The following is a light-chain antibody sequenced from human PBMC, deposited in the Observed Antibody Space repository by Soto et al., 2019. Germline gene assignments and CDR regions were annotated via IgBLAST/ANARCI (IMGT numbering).Light chain of an antibody. Sequence: AIPMTQSPSSLSASVGDRVTITCRASQVIRNDLGWYQQKPGQAPKFLIYSASSLQSGVPSRFSGSGSGTDFTLTISSLPPEDFATYYCLQDYSYPWTFGQGTKVEIK. V-gene: IGKV1-6*01. J-gene: IGKJ1*01. CDR3: LQDYSYPWT. CDR2: SAS. CDR1: QVIRND.